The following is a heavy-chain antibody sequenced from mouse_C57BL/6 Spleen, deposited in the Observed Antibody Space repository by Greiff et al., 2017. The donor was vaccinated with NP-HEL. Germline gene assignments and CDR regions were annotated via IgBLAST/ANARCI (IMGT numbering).Heavy chain of an antibody. Sequence: ESGPGLVKPSQSLSLTCSVTGYSITSGYYWNWIRQFPGNKLEWMGYISYDGSNNYNPSLKNRISLTRDTSKNQFFLKLNSVTTEDTATYYCALRGYAMDYWGQGTSVTVSS. CDR2: ISYDGSN. J-gene: IGHJ4*01. CDR1: GYSITSGYY. CDR3: ALRGYAMDY. V-gene: IGHV3-6*01.